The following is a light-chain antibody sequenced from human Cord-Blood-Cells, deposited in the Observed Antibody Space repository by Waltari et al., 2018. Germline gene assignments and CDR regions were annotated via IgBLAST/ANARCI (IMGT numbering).Light chain of an antibody. Sequence: DIQMTQSPSSLSASVGDRVTITCRASQSISSYLNWYQQKPGKAPKLLIYAASSLQSGVPSMFSGSGSETDFTLTISSLQPEDFATYYCQQSYSTWTFGQGTKVEIK. CDR1: QSISSY. CDR2: AAS. V-gene: IGKV1-39*01. CDR3: QQSYSTWT. J-gene: IGKJ1*01.